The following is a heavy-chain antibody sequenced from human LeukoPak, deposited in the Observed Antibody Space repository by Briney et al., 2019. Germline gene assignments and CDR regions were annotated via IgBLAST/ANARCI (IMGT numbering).Heavy chain of an antibody. CDR3: ARDWEYGDYDWRFDP. V-gene: IGHV4-4*02. J-gene: IGHJ5*02. CDR2: IYHSGST. Sequence: SETLSLTCAVSGGSISSSNWWSWVRQPPGKGLEWIGEIYHSGSTNYNPSLKSRVTISVDTSKNQFSLKLSSVTAADTAVYYCARDWEYGDYDWRFDPWGQGTLVTVSS. CDR1: GGSISSSNW. D-gene: IGHD4-17*01.